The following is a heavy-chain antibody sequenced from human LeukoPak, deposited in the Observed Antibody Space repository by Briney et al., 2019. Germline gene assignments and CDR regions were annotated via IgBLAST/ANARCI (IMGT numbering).Heavy chain of an antibody. V-gene: IGHV3-20*04. CDR1: GFTFDDYG. Sequence: GGSLRLSCTASGFTFDDYGMSWVRQAPGEGLEWVSGINWNGGSTGYADSVKGRFTISRDNAKNSLYLQMNSLRAEDTALYYCARARVKLRYFDWLPAGYWGQGTLVTVSS. D-gene: IGHD3-9*01. CDR2: INWNGGST. J-gene: IGHJ4*02. CDR3: ARARVKLRYFDWLPAGY.